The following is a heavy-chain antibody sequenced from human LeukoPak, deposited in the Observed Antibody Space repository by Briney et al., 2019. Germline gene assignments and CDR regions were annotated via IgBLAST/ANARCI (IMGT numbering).Heavy chain of an antibody. CDR3: ARDFHYSGSGSYYNRAFDI. V-gene: IGHV1-69*01. J-gene: IGHJ3*02. D-gene: IGHD3-10*01. CDR2: IIPIFGTG. CDR1: GGTFSNYA. Sequence: SVKVSCKVSGGTFSNYAISGVRQAPGQGLEWMGGIIPIFGTGNYAQKFQGRVTITADESTSTAYMELSSLRSEDTAVYFCARDFHYSGSGSYYNRAFDIWGQGTVVTLSS.